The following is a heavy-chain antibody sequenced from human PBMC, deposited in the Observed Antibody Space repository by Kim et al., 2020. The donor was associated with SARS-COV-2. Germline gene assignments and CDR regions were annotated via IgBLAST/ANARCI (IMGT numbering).Heavy chain of an antibody. CDR2: INAVNGNT. CDR1: GYTFTDYA. J-gene: IGHJ4*02. CDR3: ARGRWVSRSTSYYFDY. D-gene: IGHD6-6*01. V-gene: IGHV1-3*01. Sequence: ASVKVSCKASGYTFTDYAVQWVRQAPGQRLEWMGWINAVNGNTKYSQKFQGRVTITRDTSATTAYMELSSLRSEDTAIYSCARGRWVSRSTSYYFDYWGQGTLVTVSS.